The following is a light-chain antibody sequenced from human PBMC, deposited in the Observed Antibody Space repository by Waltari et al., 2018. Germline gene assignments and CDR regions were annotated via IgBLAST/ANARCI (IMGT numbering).Light chain of an antibody. CDR1: QSVSSY. V-gene: IGKV3-11*01. Sequence: FVLTQSAATLSLSPWERPTLSCRASQSVSSYLAWYQQKPGQAPRLLIYDASNRATGIPARFSGSGSGTDFTLTISSLEPEDFAVYYCQQRSNWPLTFGGGTKVEIK. J-gene: IGKJ4*01. CDR3: QQRSNWPLT. CDR2: DAS.